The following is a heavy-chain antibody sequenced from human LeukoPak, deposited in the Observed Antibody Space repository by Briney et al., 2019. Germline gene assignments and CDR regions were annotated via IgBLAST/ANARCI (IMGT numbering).Heavy chain of an antibody. Sequence: GGSLRLSCAASGFTFSSYAMHWVRQAPGKGLEWVAVISYDGSNKYYADSVKGRFTISRDNSKNTLYLQMNSLRAEDTAVYYCAREGYGLTYYVFGGGLDYWGQGPLFPVSS. D-gene: IGHD3-3*01. CDR1: GFTFSSYA. J-gene: IGHJ4*02. V-gene: IGHV3-30-3*01. CDR2: ISYDGSNK. CDR3: AREGYGLTYYVFGGGLDY.